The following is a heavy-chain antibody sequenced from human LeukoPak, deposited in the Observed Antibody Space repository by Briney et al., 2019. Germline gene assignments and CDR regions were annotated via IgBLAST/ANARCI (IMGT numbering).Heavy chain of an antibody. J-gene: IGHJ1*01. V-gene: IGHV4-34*01. D-gene: IGHD2-8*01. CDR1: GGSFSGYY. CDR3: ASRMAPMVGFQH. Sequence: PSETLSLTCAVYGGSFSGYYWSWIRQPPGKGLEWIGEINHSGSTNYNPSLKSRVTISVDTSKNQFSLKLSSVTAADPAVYYCASRMAPMVGFQHWGQGTLVTVSS. CDR2: INHSGST.